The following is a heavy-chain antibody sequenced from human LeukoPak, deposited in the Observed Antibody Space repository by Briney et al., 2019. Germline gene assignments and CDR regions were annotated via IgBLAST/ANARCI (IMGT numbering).Heavy chain of an antibody. CDR3: ARESRYYHSGNYVTAMDV. Sequence: PGRSLRLSCAASGFTFSSYAMHWVRQAPGKGLEWVAYVSVSSTYIFYADSLKARFTVSRDNAKRSMYLQISGLRVEDTAVYYCARESRYYHSGNYVTAMDVWGQGATVTVSS. D-gene: IGHD3-10*01. CDR2: VSVSSTYI. CDR1: GFTFSSYA. V-gene: IGHV3-21*01. J-gene: IGHJ6*02.